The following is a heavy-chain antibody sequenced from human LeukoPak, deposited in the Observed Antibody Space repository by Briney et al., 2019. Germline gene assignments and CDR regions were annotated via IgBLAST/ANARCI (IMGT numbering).Heavy chain of an antibody. J-gene: IGHJ4*02. V-gene: IGHV3-7*01. Sequence: GGSLRLSCAASGFTFSSYWMHWVRQAPGKGLEWVANIKQDGSEKYYVDSVKGRFTISRDNAKNSLYLQMNSLRAEDTAVYSCVRDGNTSGYTNWGQGTLVTVSS. D-gene: IGHD3-22*01. CDR2: IKQDGSEK. CDR1: GFTFSSYW. CDR3: VRDGNTSGYTN.